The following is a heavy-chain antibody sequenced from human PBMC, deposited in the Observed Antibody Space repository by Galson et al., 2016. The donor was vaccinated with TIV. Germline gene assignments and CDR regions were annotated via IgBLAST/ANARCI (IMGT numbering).Heavy chain of an antibody. D-gene: IGHD2-21*02. CDR1: GFTFSRYI. CDR2: ISLDGNNK. V-gene: IGHV3-30-3*01. Sequence: SLRLSCAASGFTFSRYIMYWVRQAPGKGLEWVAFISLDGNNKDYSDSVKGRFTISRDNSKNTLFLQMNSVRAEDTAVYYCARGGDTFSFDYWGRGTLVTVSS. J-gene: IGHJ4*02. CDR3: ARGGDTFSFDY.